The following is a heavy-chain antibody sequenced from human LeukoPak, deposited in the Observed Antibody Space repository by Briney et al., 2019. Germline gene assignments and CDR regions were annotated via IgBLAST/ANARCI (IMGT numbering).Heavy chain of an antibody. Sequence: GASVKVSCKASGYTFTGYYMHRVRQAPGQGLEWMGWINPNSGGTNYAQKFQGRVTMTRDTSVSTAYMELSRLRSDDTAVYYCARHYYYYYGMDVWGQGTTVTVSS. J-gene: IGHJ6*02. CDR1: GYTFTGYY. CDR3: ARHYYYYYGMDV. V-gene: IGHV1-2*02. CDR2: INPNSGGT.